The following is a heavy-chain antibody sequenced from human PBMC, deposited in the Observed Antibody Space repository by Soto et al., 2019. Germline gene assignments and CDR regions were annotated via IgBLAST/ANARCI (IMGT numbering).Heavy chain of an antibody. V-gene: IGHV3-30-3*01. CDR2: IAYDGINT. J-gene: IGHJ6*02. Sequence: GWSLRLSCVSSVFNFVTYAMHWVRQAPGKGLQWVALIAYDGINTYYADSVKGRFTISRDNSKNTLHLQMNSLRPEDTGVYFCARVTPGNNLYYFSGLDVWGQGTSVTVSS. CDR1: VFNFVTYA. CDR3: ARVTPGNNLYYFSGLDV. D-gene: IGHD1-1*01.